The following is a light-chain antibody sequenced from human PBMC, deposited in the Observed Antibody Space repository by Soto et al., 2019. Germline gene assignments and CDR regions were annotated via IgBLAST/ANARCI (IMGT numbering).Light chain of an antibody. CDR2: GAS. J-gene: IGKJ1*01. Sequence: EIVMTQSPGTLSLSPGDTATLSCRASQSLGSDLACYQQKPGQAPRLLIFGASARPTGIPARISGSGSGTEFTLTISSLRSEDFAVYFCQQYYNWPRTFGQGTKVEI. CDR1: QSLGSD. CDR3: QQYYNWPRT. V-gene: IGKV3-15*01.